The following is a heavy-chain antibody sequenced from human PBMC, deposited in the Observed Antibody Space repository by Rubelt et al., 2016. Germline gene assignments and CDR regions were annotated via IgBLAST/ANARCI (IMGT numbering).Heavy chain of an antibody. CDR2: INTNRGGT. J-gene: IGHJ4*02. CDR3: ARSGSYRHYFDY. V-gene: IGHV1-2*02. D-gene: IGHD1-26*01. CDR1: GYTFTGYY. Sequence: QVQLVQSGAEVRKPGASVKVSCKASGYTFTGYYMHWVRQAPGQGLEWMGWINTNRGGTNYAQKCQGRGTMTSDTTSSTAYMELGRLRSDDTAVYYCARSGSYRHYFDYWGQGTLVTVSA.